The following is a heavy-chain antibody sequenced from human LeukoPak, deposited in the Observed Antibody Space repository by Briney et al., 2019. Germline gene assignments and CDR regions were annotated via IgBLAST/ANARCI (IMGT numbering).Heavy chain of an antibody. CDR2: IYHSGST. D-gene: IGHD3-3*01. J-gene: IGHJ6*03. V-gene: IGHV4-38-2*02. Sequence: SETLSLTCTVSGYSISSGYYWGWIRQPPGKGLEWIGSIYHSGSTYYNPSLKSRVTISVDTSKNQFSLKLSSVTAADTAVYYCARGAIFGVVKPYYYYMDVWGKGTTVTVSS. CDR1: GYSISSGYY. CDR3: ARGAIFGVVKPYYYYMDV.